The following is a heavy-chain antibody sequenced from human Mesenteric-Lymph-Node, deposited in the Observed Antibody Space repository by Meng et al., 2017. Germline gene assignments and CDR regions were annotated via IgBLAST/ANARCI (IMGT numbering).Heavy chain of an antibody. CDR1: GYSISSGYY. J-gene: IGHJ4*02. Sequence: SETLSLTCTVSGYSISSGYYWGWIRQPPGKGLEWIGSIYYSGSTYYNPSLKSRVTISVDTSKNQFSLKLSSVTAADTAVYYCARSIAAAVRFDYWGQGTPVTVSS. D-gene: IGHD6-13*01. V-gene: IGHV4-38-2*02. CDR2: IYYSGST. CDR3: ARSIAAAVRFDY.